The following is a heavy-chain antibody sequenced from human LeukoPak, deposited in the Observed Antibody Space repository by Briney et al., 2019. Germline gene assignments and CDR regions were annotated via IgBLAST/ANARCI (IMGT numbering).Heavy chain of an antibody. V-gene: IGHV4-59*01. D-gene: IGHD3-3*02. CDR2: IYYSGST. Sequence: SETLSLTCTVSGGSISSYYWSWIRQPPGKGLEWIGYIYYSGSTNYNPSLKSRVTISVDTSKNQFSLKLSSVTAADTAVYYCARAFSVADFWGQGTLVTVSP. CDR3: ARAFSVADF. CDR1: GGSISSYY. J-gene: IGHJ4*02.